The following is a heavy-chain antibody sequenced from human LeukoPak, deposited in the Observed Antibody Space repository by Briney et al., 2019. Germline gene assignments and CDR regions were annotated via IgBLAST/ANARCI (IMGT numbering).Heavy chain of an antibody. D-gene: IGHD3-16*02. CDR1: GLTFSSYW. V-gene: IGHV3-74*01. CDR3: ARDRGYSMDV. Sequence: GGSLRLSCAASGLTFSSYWIHWVRRAPGKGLVWVSRINSDGSSTTYADSVKGRFTISRDNAKNTLYLQMNSLRAEDTAVYYCARDRGYSMDVWGRGTTVTVSS. J-gene: IGHJ6*02. CDR2: INSDGSST.